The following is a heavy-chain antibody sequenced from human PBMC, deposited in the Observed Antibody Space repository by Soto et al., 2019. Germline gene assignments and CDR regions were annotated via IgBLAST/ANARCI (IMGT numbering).Heavy chain of an antibody. CDR3: ARMASAGTLNWFDP. D-gene: IGHD6-13*01. J-gene: IGHJ5*02. CDR1: GYAFTSYD. CDR2: MNPNSGNT. Sequence: ASVNVSCKASGYAFTSYDINWVRQATGQGLELMGWMNPNSGNTGYAQKFQGRVTMTRXXXXXXTXMXLXXXXSEXTAVYYCARMASAGTLNWFDPWGQGTLVTAPQ. V-gene: IGHV1-8*01.